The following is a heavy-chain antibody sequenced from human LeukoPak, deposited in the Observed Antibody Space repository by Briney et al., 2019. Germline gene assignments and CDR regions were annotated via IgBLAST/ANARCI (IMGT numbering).Heavy chain of an antibody. V-gene: IGHV3-48*01. CDR1: GFTFSIYS. Sequence: GGSLRLSCAASGFTFSIYSMNWVRQAPGKGLEWVSYISSSSSPIHYADSVKGRFTISRDSSKNTLYLQMNSLRAEDTAVYYCAKGQLRTKDYFDNWGQGILVTVSS. D-gene: IGHD1-1*01. CDR2: ISSSSSPI. J-gene: IGHJ4*02. CDR3: AKGQLRTKDYFDN.